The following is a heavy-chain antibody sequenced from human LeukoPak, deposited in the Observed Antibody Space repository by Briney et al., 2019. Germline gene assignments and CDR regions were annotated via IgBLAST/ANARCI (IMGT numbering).Heavy chain of an antibody. Sequence: SETLSLTCTVSGGSISSGDYYWSWIRQPPGKGLEWIGYIYHSGSTYFNPSLKSRVTISVDTSKNQFSLKLSSVTAADTAVYYCARGPDSSGYYYFDFWGQGTLATVSS. CDR2: IYHSGST. CDR3: ARGPDSSGYYYFDF. J-gene: IGHJ4*02. V-gene: IGHV4-30-4*01. D-gene: IGHD3-22*01. CDR1: GGSISSGDYY.